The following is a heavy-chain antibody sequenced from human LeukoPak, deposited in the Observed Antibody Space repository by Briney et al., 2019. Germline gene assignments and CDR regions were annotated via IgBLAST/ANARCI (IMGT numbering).Heavy chain of an antibody. CDR2: INPNSGGT. CDR3: AREGFAYNWNYRTLGGYDY. D-gene: IGHD1-7*01. V-gene: IGHV1-2*02. CDR1: GYTFTGYY. Sequence: ASVKVSCKASGYTFTGYYIHWVRQAPGQGLEWMGWINPNSGGTNYAQNSQGRVTMTRDTSISTAYMELSRLRSDDTAVYYCAREGFAYNWNYRTLGGYDYWGQGTLVTVSS. J-gene: IGHJ4*02.